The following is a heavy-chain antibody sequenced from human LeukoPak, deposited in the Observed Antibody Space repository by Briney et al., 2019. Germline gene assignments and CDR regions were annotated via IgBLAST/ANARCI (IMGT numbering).Heavy chain of an antibody. J-gene: IGHJ4*02. Sequence: ASVKVSCKASGYTFTSYDINWVRQATGQGLEWMGWMNPNSGNTGYAQKFQGRVTMTRNTSISTAYMELSSLRSEDTAVYCCARVVGIAVAGDLGYWGQGTLVTVSS. CDR2: MNPNSGNT. D-gene: IGHD6-19*01. CDR3: ARVVGIAVAGDLGY. V-gene: IGHV1-8*01. CDR1: GYTFTSYD.